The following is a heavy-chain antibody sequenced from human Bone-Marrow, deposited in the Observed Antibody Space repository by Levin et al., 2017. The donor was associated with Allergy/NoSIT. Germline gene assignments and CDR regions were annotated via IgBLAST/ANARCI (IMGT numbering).Heavy chain of an antibody. V-gene: IGHV4-30-4*01. D-gene: IGHD3-3*01. CDR1: GGSISSGDYY. Sequence: SETLSLTCTVSGGSISSGDYYWSWIRQPPGKGLEWIGYIYYSGSTYYNPSLKSRVTISVDTSKNQFSLKLSSVTAADTAVYYCARGSTIFGEDDDQDYWGQGTLVTVSS. CDR2: IYYSGST. J-gene: IGHJ4*02. CDR3: ARGSTIFGEDDDQDY.